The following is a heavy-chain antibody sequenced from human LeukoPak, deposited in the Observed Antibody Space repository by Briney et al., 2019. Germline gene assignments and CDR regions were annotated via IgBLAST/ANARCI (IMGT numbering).Heavy chain of an antibody. J-gene: IGHJ4*02. CDR3: LFRSVAGPYFDY. Sequence: GGSLRLSCAASGFTFSSYDMHWVRQATGKGLEWVSAIGTAGDTYYPGSVKGRFTISRENAKNSLYLQMNSLRAEDTAVYYCLFRSVAGPYFDYWGQGTLVTVSS. V-gene: IGHV3-13*01. CDR1: GFTFSSYD. D-gene: IGHD6-19*01. CDR2: IGTAGDT.